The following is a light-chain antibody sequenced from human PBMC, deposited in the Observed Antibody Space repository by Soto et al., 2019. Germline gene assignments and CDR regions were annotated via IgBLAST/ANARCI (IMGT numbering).Light chain of an antibody. Sequence: QSVLTQPPSVSGAPGPRVTISCTGGSSNIGAGYDVHWYQQLPGTAPKLLIYGNSNRPSGVPDRFSGSKSGTSASLAITGLQAEDEADYYCQSYDSNLSVVFGGGTKLTVL. J-gene: IGLJ2*01. CDR1: SSNIGAGYD. CDR2: GNS. V-gene: IGLV1-40*01. CDR3: QSYDSNLSVV.